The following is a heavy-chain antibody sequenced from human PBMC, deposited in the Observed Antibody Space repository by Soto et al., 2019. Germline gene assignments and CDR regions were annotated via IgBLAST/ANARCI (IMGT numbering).Heavy chain of an antibody. Sequence: SVKVSCKASGGTFSSYAISWVRQAPGQGLEWMGGIIPIFGIANYAQKFQGRVTITADKSTSTAYMELSSLRSEDTAVYYCARLGYDSSGYYWFDPWGQGTLVTVSS. CDR2: IIPIFGIA. J-gene: IGHJ5*02. CDR3: ARLGYDSSGYYWFDP. D-gene: IGHD3-22*01. CDR1: GGTFSSYA. V-gene: IGHV1-69*10.